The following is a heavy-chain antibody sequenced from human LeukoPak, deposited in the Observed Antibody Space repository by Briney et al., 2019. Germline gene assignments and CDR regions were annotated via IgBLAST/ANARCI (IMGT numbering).Heavy chain of an antibody. J-gene: IGHJ4*02. V-gene: IGHV4-30-2*01. Sequence: SETLSLTCTVSGGSISSGGYYWSWIRQPPGKGLEWIGYIYHSGSTYYNPSLKSRVTISVDTSKNQFSLKLSSVTAADTAVYYCARTTQGDFDYWGQGTLVTVSS. CDR2: IYHSGST. CDR1: GGSISSGGYY. CDR3: ARTTQGDFDY. D-gene: IGHD4-17*01.